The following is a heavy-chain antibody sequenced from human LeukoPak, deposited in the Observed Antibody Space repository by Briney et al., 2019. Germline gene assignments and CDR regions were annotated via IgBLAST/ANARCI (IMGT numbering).Heavy chain of an antibody. CDR2: ISSSSSTL. CDR3: ARESGEGYSSGWTELRIFDY. Sequence: GGSLRLSCAASGFTFSSYSMNWVRQAPGKGLEWVSYISSSSSTLYYADSVKGRFTISRDNAKNSLYLQMNSLRADDTAVYYCARESGEGYSSGWTELRIFDYWGQGTLVTVSS. D-gene: IGHD6-19*01. V-gene: IGHV3-48*01. J-gene: IGHJ4*02. CDR1: GFTFSSYS.